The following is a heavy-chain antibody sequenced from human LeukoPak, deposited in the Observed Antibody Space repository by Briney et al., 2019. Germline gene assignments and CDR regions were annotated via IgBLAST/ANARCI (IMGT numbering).Heavy chain of an antibody. D-gene: IGHD3-3*01. CDR1: GGSISSSSYY. CDR2: IYYSGST. V-gene: IGHV4-30-4*01. Sequence: SETLSLTCTVSGGSISSSSYYWSWIRQPPGKGLEWIGYIYYSGSTYYNPSLKSRVTISVDTSKNQFSLKLSSVTAADTAVYYCARVAPPYDFWSGYLDYWGQGTLVTVSS. CDR3: ARVAPPYDFWSGYLDY. J-gene: IGHJ4*02.